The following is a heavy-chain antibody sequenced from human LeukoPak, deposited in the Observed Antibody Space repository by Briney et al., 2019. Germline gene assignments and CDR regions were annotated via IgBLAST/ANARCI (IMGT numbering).Heavy chain of an antibody. CDR3: ARDSLHYYSYYMDV. Sequence: SETLSLTCTVSGGSIRSYYCSWIRQPPGKGLEWIGRIYNTGSTNYNPSLKSRVTMSVDTSKNQFSLKLNSVTAADTAVYYCARDSLHYYSYYMDVWGKGTTVTVSS. V-gene: IGHV4-4*07. CDR2: IYNTGST. J-gene: IGHJ6*03. CDR1: GGSIRSYY.